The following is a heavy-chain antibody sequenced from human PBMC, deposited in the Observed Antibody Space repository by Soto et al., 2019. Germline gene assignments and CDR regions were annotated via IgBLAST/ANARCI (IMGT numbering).Heavy chain of an antibody. J-gene: IGHJ4*02. D-gene: IGHD1-1*01. CDR1: GFTFISYA. V-gene: IGHV3-30*04. CDR2: IAYDGRNK. Sequence: QVPLVESGGGVVQPGRSLRLSCAASGFTFISYAMHWVRQAPGKGLEWVAVIAYDGRNKYYADSVKGRFTISRDNSKNTLYLQMNSLRIEDTAVYYCARELARVFDYWGQGTLVTVSS. CDR3: ARELARVFDY.